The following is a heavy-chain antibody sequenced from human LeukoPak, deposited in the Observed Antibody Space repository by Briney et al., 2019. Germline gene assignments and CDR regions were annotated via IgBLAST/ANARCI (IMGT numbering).Heavy chain of an antibody. V-gene: IGHV3-23*01. CDR2: ISGSGGST. Sequence: GGSLRLSCAASGFTFSSYAMSWVRQAPGKGLEWVSAISGSGGSTYYADSVKGRFTISRDNSKNTLYLQMNSLRAEDTALYYCAKDAMVRGVIITPSWFDPWGQGTLVTVSS. J-gene: IGHJ5*02. D-gene: IGHD3-10*01. CDR1: GFTFSSYA. CDR3: AKDAMVRGVIITPSWFDP.